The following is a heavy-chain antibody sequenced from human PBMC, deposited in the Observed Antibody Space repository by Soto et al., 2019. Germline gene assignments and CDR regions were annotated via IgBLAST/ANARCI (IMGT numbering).Heavy chain of an antibody. CDR1: GFIFTTYA. D-gene: IGHD4-17*01. J-gene: IGHJ3*02. CDR2: ISSSGEST. V-gene: IGHV3-23*01. CDR3: AHPRGYGVFDAVDI. Sequence: GGSLRLSCATSGFIFTTYAMNGVRQAPGKGLEWVSAISSSGESTFYAESVRGRFTISRDNSLNTLYLQMRSLSPEDTAVYYCAHPRGYGVFDAVDIWGQGTMVTVSS.